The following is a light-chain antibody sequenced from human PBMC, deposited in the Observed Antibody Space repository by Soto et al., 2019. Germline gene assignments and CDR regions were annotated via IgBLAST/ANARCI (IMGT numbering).Light chain of an antibody. V-gene: IGKV1-33*01. CDR3: QQYDSLPPT. CDR2: DAS. J-gene: IGKJ1*01. Sequence: DIQMTQSPSSLSASVGDRVTITCQASQDISNFLNWCQQKPGKAPKLLIYDASTLEIGVPSRFSGSGSGTDFTFTISSLQPEDIATYYCQQYDSLPPTFGQGTKVEIK. CDR1: QDISNF.